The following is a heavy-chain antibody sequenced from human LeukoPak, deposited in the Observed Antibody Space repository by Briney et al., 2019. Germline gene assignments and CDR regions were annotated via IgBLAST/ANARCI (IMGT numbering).Heavy chain of an antibody. CDR3: ARRDGDNDRGFDY. Sequence: GGSLRLSCAASGFTFSSYGMHWVSQAPGKGLEWVAVIWYDGSKKYYADSVKGRFTISRDNTKNTLYLQMNSLKAEDTAVYYCARRDGDNDRGFDYWGQGTLVTVSS. V-gene: IGHV3-33*01. CDR1: GFTFSSYG. D-gene: IGHD4-23*01. J-gene: IGHJ4*02. CDR2: IWYDGSKK.